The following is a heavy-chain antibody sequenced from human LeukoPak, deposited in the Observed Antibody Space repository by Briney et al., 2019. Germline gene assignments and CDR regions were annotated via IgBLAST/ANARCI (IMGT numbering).Heavy chain of an antibody. Sequence: SGTLSLTCNVSGVSIRTSTYYWNWIRQSPGTGLEWIGCVSGTGTTKYNPSLKSRVTISVDTSKNHFSLILMSVTAADTAVYYCARGYYEPFQSWGQGTLVTVSS. CDR2: VSGTGTT. V-gene: IGHV4-61*03. CDR1: GVSIRTSTYY. CDR3: ARGYYEPFQS. D-gene: IGHD3-16*01. J-gene: IGHJ4*02.